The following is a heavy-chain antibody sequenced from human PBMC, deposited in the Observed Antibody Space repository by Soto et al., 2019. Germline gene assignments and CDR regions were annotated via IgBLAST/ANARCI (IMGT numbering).Heavy chain of an antibody. V-gene: IGHV3-21*04. Sequence: PGGSLRLSCEASGFTFSRVSMNWVRQVPGKGLEWVASISSGSSDTWYADSVKGRFIISADKSISTAYLQWSSLKASDTAMYFCVVQQKLPWVNYWGQGTQVTVSS. D-gene: IGHD6-13*01. CDR1: GFTFSRVS. J-gene: IGHJ4*02. CDR2: ISSGSSDT. CDR3: VVQQKLPWVNY.